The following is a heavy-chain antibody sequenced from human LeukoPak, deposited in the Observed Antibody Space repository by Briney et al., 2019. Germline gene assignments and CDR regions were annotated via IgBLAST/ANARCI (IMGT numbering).Heavy chain of an antibody. V-gene: IGHV4-34*01. D-gene: IGHD3-10*01. J-gene: IGHJ4*02. Sequence: PSETLSLTCAVYGGSFSGYYWSWIRQPPGKGLEWIGEINHSGSTNYNPSLKSRVTISVDTSKNQFSLKLSSVTAADTAVYYCARGSRYYGSESYHWGQGTLVTVSS. CDR1: GGSFSGYY. CDR3: ARGSRYYGSESYH. CDR2: INHSGST.